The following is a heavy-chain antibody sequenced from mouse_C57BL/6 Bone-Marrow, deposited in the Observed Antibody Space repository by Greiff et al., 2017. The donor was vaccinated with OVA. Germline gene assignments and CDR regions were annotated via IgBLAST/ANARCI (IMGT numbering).Heavy chain of an antibody. CDR2: IYPRSGNT. CDR1: GYTFTSYG. V-gene: IGHV1-81*01. J-gene: IGHJ4*01. D-gene: IGHD2-2*01. CDR3: ARNGYLYYAMDY. Sequence: VQLQQSGAELARPGASVKLSCKASGYTFTSYGISWVKQRTGQGLEWIGEIYPRSGNTYYNEKFKGKATLPADKSSSTAYMELRSLTSEDSAVYFCARNGYLYYAMDYWGQGTSVTVSS.